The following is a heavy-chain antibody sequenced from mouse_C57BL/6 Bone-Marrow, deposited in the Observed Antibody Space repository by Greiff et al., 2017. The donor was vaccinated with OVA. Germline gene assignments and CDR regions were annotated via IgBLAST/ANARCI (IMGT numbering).Heavy chain of an antibody. D-gene: IGHD2-5*01. Sequence: EVQLQQSGPVLVKPGASVKMSCKASGYTFTDYYMNWVKQSHGKSLEWIGDINPNNGGTIYNQKFKGKATLTVDKSSSTAYMELRSLTSEDTAVYYCARGELAYYSNSLAYWGQGTLVTVSA. CDR2: INPNNGGT. CDR3: ARGELAYYSNSLAY. J-gene: IGHJ3*01. CDR1: GYTFTDYY. V-gene: IGHV1-18*01.